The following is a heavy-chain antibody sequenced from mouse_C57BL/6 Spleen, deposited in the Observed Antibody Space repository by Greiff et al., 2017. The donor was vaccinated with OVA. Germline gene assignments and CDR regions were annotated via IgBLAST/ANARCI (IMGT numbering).Heavy chain of an antibody. CDR1: GFTFSSYA. D-gene: IGHD2-4*01. Sequence: EVQLVESGEGLVKPGGSLKLSCAASGFTFSSYAMSWVRQTPEKRLEWVAYISSGGDYIYYADTVKGRFTISRDNARNTLYLQMSSLKSEDTAMYYCTRGYDYDGYMDYWGQGTSVTVSS. V-gene: IGHV5-9-1*02. CDR3: TRGYDYDGYMDY. J-gene: IGHJ4*01. CDR2: ISSGGDYI.